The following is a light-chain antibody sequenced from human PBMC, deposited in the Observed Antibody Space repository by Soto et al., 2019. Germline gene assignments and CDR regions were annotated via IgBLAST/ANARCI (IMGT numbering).Light chain of an antibody. CDR2: DAS. V-gene: IGKV3D-20*01. CDR1: QSVSSRF. Sequence: EIVLTQSPATLSLSPGERTTLSCGASQSVSSRFLAWYQQKPGLAPRLLIYDASRRATGVPHRFSGSGSGTDFTLTISRLEPEDFAVYHCQQYGDSLKVTFGGGTKVEIK. J-gene: IGKJ4*01. CDR3: QQYGDSLKVT.